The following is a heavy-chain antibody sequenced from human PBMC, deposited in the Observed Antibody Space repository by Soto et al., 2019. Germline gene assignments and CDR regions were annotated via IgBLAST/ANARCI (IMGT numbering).Heavy chain of an antibody. Sequence: QVQLQESGPGLVKPSETLSLTCTVSGGSFTSDYWSWIRQPPGKGLQWIGYIYYNGTTNYNPSLKSRLTISQDTDKGQISVELTSLTAADTAVYYCASHSGVAAVGGLDHWGQGTLVTVSS. D-gene: IGHD6-19*01. CDR1: GGSFTSDY. J-gene: IGHJ4*02. CDR2: IYYNGTT. V-gene: IGHV4-59*08. CDR3: ASHSGVAAVGGLDH.